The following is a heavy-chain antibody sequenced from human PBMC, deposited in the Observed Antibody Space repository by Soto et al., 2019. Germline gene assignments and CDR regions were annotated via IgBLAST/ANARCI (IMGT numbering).Heavy chain of an antibody. CDR3: AREETGDSYYYYCGMDV. J-gene: IGHJ6*04. D-gene: IGHD7-27*01. CDR2: ILPIFGTT. V-gene: IGHV1-69*01. CDR1: GGTFNTYN. Sequence: QVQLVQSGAEVKKPGSSVKVSCKASGGTFNTYNINWVRQAPGQGLEWMGGILPIFGTTNYAQRFQGRVTITADDSTRTAYMELSSLRSEDTAVYYCAREETGDSYYYYCGMDVWGKGTPVTVPS.